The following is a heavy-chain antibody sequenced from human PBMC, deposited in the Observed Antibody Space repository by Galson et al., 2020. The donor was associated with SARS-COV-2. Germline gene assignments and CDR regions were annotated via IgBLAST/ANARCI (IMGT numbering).Heavy chain of an antibody. D-gene: IGHD6-25*01. J-gene: IGHJ4*02. CDR2: IFYDGSDK. CDR1: GFTFSSHA. V-gene: IGHV3-33*01. Sequence: GGSLRLSCVASGFTFSSHAIHWVRQAPGKGLEWVAQIFYDGSDKYYGDSVKGRFTISRDSSKNMVFLQMNNLKVDDTAVYYCARDGQLSSGWAFDYWGQGTLVTVSS. CDR3: ARDGQLSSGWAFDY.